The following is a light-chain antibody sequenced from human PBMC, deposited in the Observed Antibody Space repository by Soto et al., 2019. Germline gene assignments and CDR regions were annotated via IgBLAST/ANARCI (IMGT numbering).Light chain of an antibody. J-gene: IGKJ4*01. CDR1: QGISSY. CDR3: QKCGIAPFS. Sequence: IQLTQSPSSLSASVGDRVTITCRASQGISSYLAWYQQKPGKAPKLLIYAASTLQSGVPSRFSGSGSGTDFTLTISSLQPEDFATYYCQKCGIAPFSFGGGTKVELK. CDR2: AAS. V-gene: IGKV1-9*01.